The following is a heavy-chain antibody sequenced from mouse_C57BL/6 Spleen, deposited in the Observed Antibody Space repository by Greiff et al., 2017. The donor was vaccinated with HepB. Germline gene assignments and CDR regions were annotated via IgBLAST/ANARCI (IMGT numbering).Heavy chain of an antibody. J-gene: IGHJ2*01. Sequence: EVQLQQSGPELVKPGASVKISCKASGYTFTDYYMNWVKQSHGKSLEWIGDINPNNGGTSYNQKFKGKATLTVDKSSSTAYMELRSLTSEDSAVYYCARIIYDGYYYFDYWGQGTTLTVSS. CDR3: ARIIYDGYYYFDY. D-gene: IGHD2-3*01. CDR2: INPNNGGT. CDR1: GYTFTDYY. V-gene: IGHV1-26*01.